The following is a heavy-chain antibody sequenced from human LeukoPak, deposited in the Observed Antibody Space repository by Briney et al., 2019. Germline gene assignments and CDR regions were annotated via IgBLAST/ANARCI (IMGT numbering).Heavy chain of an antibody. CDR3: ARDLSLGRHDDGEPFDS. D-gene: IGHD4-17*01. Sequence: GASVMVSCKTSGYTFTNHGISWVRQAPGQGREGMGWISGYNGNTHYVQKFRGRITMTTHTSTSTAYLQLRSLSSDDTALYYCARDLSLGRHDDGEPFDSWGQGTLVTVSS. J-gene: IGHJ4*02. CDR1: GYTFTNHG. V-gene: IGHV1-18*01. CDR2: ISGYNGNT.